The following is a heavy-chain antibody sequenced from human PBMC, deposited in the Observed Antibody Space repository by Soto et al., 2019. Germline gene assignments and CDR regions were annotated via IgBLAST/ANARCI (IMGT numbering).Heavy chain of an antibody. CDR2: IWYDGSNK. CDR1: GFTFSSHG. CDR3: ARDPIVVVVAASYGMDV. Sequence: GGSLRLSCAASGFTFSSHGMHWVRQAPGKGLEWVAVIWYDGSNKYYADSVKGRFTISRDNSKNTLYLQMNSLRAEDTAVYYCARDPIVVVVAASYGMDVWGQGTTVTVSS. D-gene: IGHD2-15*01. V-gene: IGHV3-33*01. J-gene: IGHJ6*02.